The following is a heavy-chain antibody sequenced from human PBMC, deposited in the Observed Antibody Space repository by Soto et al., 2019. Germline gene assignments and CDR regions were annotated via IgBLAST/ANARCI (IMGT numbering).Heavy chain of an antibody. D-gene: IGHD2-15*01. V-gene: IGHV3-9*01. CDR3: VGGSWFD. CDR2: ISWNGNFT. J-gene: IGHJ4*02. Sequence: EVQLVESGGDMVQPGRSLKLSCVGSGYSFEDYSMHWVRQAPGKVLEWVSGISWNGNFTGYSDSVKGRFTNSRDNAKNSLFLQMRSQSLEDTALYYCVGGSWFDWGQGTLVTVSS. CDR1: GYSFEDYS.